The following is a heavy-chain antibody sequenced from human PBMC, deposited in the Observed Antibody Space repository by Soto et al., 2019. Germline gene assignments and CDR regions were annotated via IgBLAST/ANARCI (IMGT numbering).Heavy chain of an antibody. CDR1: GGSISTSRSY. D-gene: IGHD2-21*01. CDR3: ARQPTTGDTDLWFDP. CDR2: IFYSGST. J-gene: IGHJ5*02. Sequence: QLQLLESGPGLVKASETLSLTCNVSGGSISTSRSYWAWIRQPPGKGLEWLANIFYSGSTYYNPSLASRVTVSVDTSKNEFSLKLSSVTAADTAVYYCARQPTTGDTDLWFDPWGQGTLFTVSS. V-gene: IGHV4-39*01.